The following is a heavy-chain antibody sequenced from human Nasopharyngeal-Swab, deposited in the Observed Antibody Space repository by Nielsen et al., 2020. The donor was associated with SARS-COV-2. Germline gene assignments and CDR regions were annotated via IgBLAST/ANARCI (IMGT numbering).Heavy chain of an antibody. CDR3: ARDLGYCSGGSRYSE. CDR1: GGTFSSYA. V-gene: IGHV1-69*10. J-gene: IGHJ4*02. Sequence: SVKVSCKASGGTFSSYAISWVRQAPGQGLEWMGGIIPILGIANYAQKFQGRVTITADKSTSTAYMELSSLRSEDTAVYYCARDLGYCSGGSRYSEWGQGTLVTVSS. CDR2: IIPILGIA. D-gene: IGHD2-15*01.